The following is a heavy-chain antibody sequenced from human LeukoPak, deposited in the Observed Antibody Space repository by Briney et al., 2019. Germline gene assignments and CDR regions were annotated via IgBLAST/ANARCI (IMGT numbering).Heavy chain of an antibody. CDR3: AKLVSPSPKYYYGSGLPDY. CDR1: GFTFSSYA. J-gene: IGHJ4*02. V-gene: IGHV3-23*01. Sequence: GGSLRLSCAASGFTFSSYAMSWVRQAPGKGLDWVSALSGSDGSTVYSDSVKGRFTIARDNSKNTLYLQMNSLRAEDTAVYYCAKLVSPSPKYYYGSGLPDYWGQGTQVTVSS. D-gene: IGHD3-10*01. CDR2: LSGSDGST.